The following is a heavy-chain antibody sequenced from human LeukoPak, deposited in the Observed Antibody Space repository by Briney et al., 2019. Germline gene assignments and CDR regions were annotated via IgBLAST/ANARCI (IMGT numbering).Heavy chain of an antibody. J-gene: IGHJ3*02. CDR1: GGSFSGYY. D-gene: IGHD3-10*01. CDR2: INHSGST. CDR3: ARKFLWFGEQDAFDI. Sequence: SETLSLTCAVYGGSFSGYYWSWIRQPPGKGLEWIGEINHSGSTNYNPSLKSRVTISVDTSKNQFSLKLSSVTAADTAVCYCARKFLWFGEQDAFDIWGQGTMVTVSS. V-gene: IGHV4-34*01.